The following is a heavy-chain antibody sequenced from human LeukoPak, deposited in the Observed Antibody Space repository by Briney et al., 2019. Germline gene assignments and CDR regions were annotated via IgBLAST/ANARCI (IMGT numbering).Heavy chain of an antibody. CDR1: GGSISSTTYY. J-gene: IGHJ3*02. V-gene: IGHV4-39*07. D-gene: IGHD6-19*01. CDR2: IYYSGNT. CDR3: ARGGKGWLVFRSNHDAFDI. Sequence: SETLSLTCIVSGGSISSTTYYWGWIRQPPGKRLEWIGSIYYSGNTYYNPSLKSRVTISVDTSKNQFSLKLSSVTAADTAVYYCARGGKGWLVFRSNHDAFDIWGQGTMVTVSS.